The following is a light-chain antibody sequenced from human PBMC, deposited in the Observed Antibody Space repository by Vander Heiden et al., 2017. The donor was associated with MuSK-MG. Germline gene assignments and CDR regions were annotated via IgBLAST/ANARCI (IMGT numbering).Light chain of an antibody. CDR3: QQVNSYAWT. V-gene: IGKV1-5*03. Sequence: DIQMTQSPSTLSASVGDRVTITCRASQSISSWLAWYQQKPGKAPKLLIYKASSLESGVPSRFSGSGSGTEFTLTISSLQPDDFATYYCQQVNSYAWTFGQGTKVXIK. J-gene: IGKJ1*01. CDR2: KAS. CDR1: QSISSW.